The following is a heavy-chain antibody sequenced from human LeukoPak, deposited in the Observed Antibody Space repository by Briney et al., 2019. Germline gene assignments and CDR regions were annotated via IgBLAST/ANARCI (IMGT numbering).Heavy chain of an antibody. CDR2: ISGSGVNT. CDR3: AKGLRGSSYDY. V-gene: IGHV3-23*01. J-gene: IGHJ4*02. CDR1: GFTFNNFA. D-gene: IGHD6-13*01. Sequence: GASLRLSCAASGFTFNNFAMSWVRQAPGKGLEWGSGISGSGVNTHYADSVKGRFTISRDNSKNTPYLQMNSLRAEDTAVYYCAKGLRGSSYDYWGQGTLVTVSS.